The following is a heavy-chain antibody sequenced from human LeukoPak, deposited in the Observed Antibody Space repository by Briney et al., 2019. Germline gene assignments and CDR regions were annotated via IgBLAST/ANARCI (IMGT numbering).Heavy chain of an antibody. CDR1: GYSISSGYY. D-gene: IGHD2-21*02. V-gene: IGHV4-38-2*02. CDR2: IYHSGST. CDR3: AKTECGGDCYSFDY. Sequence: PSETLSLTCTVSGYSISSGYYWGWIRQPPGTGLEWIGSIYHSGSTYYNPSLKSRVTISVDTSKNQSSLKLSSVTAAETAVYYCAKTECGGDCYSFDYWGQGTLVTVSS. J-gene: IGHJ4*02.